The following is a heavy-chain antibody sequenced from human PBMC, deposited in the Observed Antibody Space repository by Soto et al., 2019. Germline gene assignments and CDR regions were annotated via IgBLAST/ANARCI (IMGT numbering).Heavy chain of an antibody. CDR2: ISAYNGKT. Sequence: QVQLVQSGAEVKKPGASVKVSCKASGYTFTSYGISWVRQAPGQGLEWMGWISAYNGKTNYAQKLQGRVTMTTDTSTSTAYMELRSLRSDDTAVYYCARAHVYYYDSSGYYLEAFDIWGQGTMVTVSS. CDR3: ARAHVYYYDSSGYYLEAFDI. CDR1: GYTFTSYG. D-gene: IGHD3-22*01. J-gene: IGHJ3*02. V-gene: IGHV1-18*01.